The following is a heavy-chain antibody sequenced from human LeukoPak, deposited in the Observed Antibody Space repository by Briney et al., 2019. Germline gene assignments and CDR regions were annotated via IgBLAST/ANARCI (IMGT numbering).Heavy chain of an antibody. D-gene: IGHD2-15*01. Sequence: SSVKVSCKASGGTFSSYTISWVRQAPGQGLEWMGRIIPILGIANYAQKFQGRATITADKSTSTAYMELSSLRSGDTAVYYCASPSFTCSGGSCPYDYWGQGTLVTVSS. V-gene: IGHV1-69*02. CDR3: ASPSFTCSGGSCPYDY. CDR2: IIPILGIA. CDR1: GGTFSSYT. J-gene: IGHJ4*02.